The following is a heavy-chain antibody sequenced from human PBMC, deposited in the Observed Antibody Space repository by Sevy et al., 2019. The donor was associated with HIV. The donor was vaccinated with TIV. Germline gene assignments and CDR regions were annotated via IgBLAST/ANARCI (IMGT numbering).Heavy chain of an antibody. CDR2: IYYTRST. CDR3: ARPVQGDPRCFDY. V-gene: IGHV4-39*01. J-gene: IGHJ4*02. CDR1: GGSISSSSYY. Sequence: SETLSLTCTVSGGSISSSSYYWGWIRQPPGKGLEWIGSIYYTRSTYYNPSLKSRVTISVDPSNNRFSLKLSSVTAADTAVYYCARPVQGDPRCFDYWGQGMLVTVSS. D-gene: IGHD3-10*01.